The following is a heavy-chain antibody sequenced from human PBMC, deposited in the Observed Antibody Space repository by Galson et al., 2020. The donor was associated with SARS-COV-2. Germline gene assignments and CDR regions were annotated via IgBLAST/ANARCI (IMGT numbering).Heavy chain of an antibody. J-gene: IGHJ3*02. CDR2: TYYRSQWST. CDR3: AGRVAGAGSLHI. V-gene: IGHV6-1*01. CDR1: GDSVSSNSAA. Sequence: SQTLSLTCAISGDSVSSNSAAWNWIRQSPSRGLEWLGRTYYRSQWSTDYAVTVKSRITINPDTSKNQFSLQLNSVTPEDTAIYYCAGRVAGAGSLHIWGQGTMVIVSS. D-gene: IGHD6-13*01.